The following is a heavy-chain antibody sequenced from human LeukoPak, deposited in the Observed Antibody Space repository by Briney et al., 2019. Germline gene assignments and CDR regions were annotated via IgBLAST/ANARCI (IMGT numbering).Heavy chain of an antibody. Sequence: SETLSLPCTVSGGSISRSGYYWGWLRQPPGKGLEWIGSIYYSGSTYYNPSLKSRVTISVDTSKNQFSLKLSSVTAADTAVYYCVRVATITVDSWGQGTLDTVSS. CDR1: GGSISRSGYY. V-gene: IGHV4-39*01. CDR2: IYYSGST. D-gene: IGHD5-12*01. CDR3: VRVATITVDS. J-gene: IGHJ4*02.